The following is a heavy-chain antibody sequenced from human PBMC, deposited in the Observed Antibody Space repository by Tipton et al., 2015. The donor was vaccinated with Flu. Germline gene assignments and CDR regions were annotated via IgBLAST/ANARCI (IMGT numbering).Heavy chain of an antibody. Sequence: MQLVQSGAGVKKPGESLRISCKGSGYSFTTYWIGWVRHMPGRGLEWMGMINPGDSDLRYNPSFEGQVTISADKSISTAYLQWSSLKASDTAMYYCARYHFETGGYYSGAFDIWGQGAMVTVSS. CDR2: INPGDSDL. D-gene: IGHD3-3*01. J-gene: IGHJ3*02. V-gene: IGHV5-51*01. CDR1: GYSFTTYW. CDR3: ARYHFETGGYYSGAFDI.